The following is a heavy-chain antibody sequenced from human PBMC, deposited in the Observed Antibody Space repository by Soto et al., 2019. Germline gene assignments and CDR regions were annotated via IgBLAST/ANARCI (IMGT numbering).Heavy chain of an antibody. J-gene: IGHJ3*02. V-gene: IGHV1-18*01. CDR2: ISAYNGNT. D-gene: IGHD4-4*01. Sequence: ASVKVSCKASGYTFTSYGISWVRQAPGQGLEWMGWISAYNGNTKYAQKLQGRVSMTTDTSTSTVYMELRSLRSEDTAVYYCARTRLQSAFDIWGQGTMVTVSS. CDR1: GYTFTSYG. CDR3: ARTRLQSAFDI.